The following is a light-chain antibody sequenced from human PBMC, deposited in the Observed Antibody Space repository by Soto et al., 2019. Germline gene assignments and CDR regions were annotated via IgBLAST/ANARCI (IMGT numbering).Light chain of an antibody. CDR3: QHYNSYSEA. V-gene: IGKV1-5*03. J-gene: IGKJ1*01. Sequence: DIQMTQSPSTLSGSVGDRVTITCRASQTISSWLAWYQQKPGKAPKLLIYKASTLKSGVPSRFSGSGSGTDFTLTISSLQTDDFATYDCQHYNSYSEAFGQGTKVELK. CDR1: QTISSW. CDR2: KAS.